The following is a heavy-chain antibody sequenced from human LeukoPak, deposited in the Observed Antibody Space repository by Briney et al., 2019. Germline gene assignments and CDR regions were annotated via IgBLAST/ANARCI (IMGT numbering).Heavy chain of an antibody. D-gene: IGHD6-13*01. J-gene: IGHJ5*02. CDR1: GGSISSYY. CDR2: IYTSGST. CDR3: ARVRGGSRIAAAGIEFFDP. Sequence: PSETLSLTCTGSGGSISSYYWSWIRQPAGKGLEWIGRIYTSGSTNYNPSLKSRVTMSVDTSKNQFSLKLSSVTAADTAVYYCARVRGGSRIAAAGIEFFDPWGQGTLVTVSS. V-gene: IGHV4-4*07.